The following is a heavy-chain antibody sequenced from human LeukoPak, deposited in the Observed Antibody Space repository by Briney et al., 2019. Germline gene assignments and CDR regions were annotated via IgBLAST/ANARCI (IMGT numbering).Heavy chain of an antibody. V-gene: IGHV4-34*01. CDR1: GGSFSGYY. Sequence: PSETLSLTCAVYGGSFSGYYWSWIRQPPGKGLEWIGEINHSGSTNYSPSLKSRVTISVDTSKNQFSLKLSSATAADTAVYYCARRLDYYDSSGTRGAFDIWGQGTMVTVSS. D-gene: IGHD3-22*01. CDR2: INHSGST. CDR3: ARRLDYYDSSGTRGAFDI. J-gene: IGHJ3*02.